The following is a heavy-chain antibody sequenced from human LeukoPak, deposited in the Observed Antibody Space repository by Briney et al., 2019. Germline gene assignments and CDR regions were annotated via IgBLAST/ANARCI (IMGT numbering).Heavy chain of an antibody. CDR3: ARTRNPNYYDSSDSISLQH. CDR1: GLTLSSHA. CDR2: ISGSGGHT. J-gene: IGHJ1*01. Sequence: GGSLRLSCAASGLTLSSHAMSWVRQAPGKGLEWVSLISGSGGHTYYGDSVRGRFTISRDNSTNRLYLQMNSLRAEDTAVYYCARTRNPNYYDSSDSISLQHWGQGTLVTVSS. V-gene: IGHV3-23*01. D-gene: IGHD3-22*01.